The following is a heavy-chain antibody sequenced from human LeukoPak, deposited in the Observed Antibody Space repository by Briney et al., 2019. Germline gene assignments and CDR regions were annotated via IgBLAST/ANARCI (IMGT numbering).Heavy chain of an antibody. J-gene: IGHJ4*02. CDR1: GFTFSSYG. CDR3: VRDGSSWGNFDY. Sequence: GGSLRLSCAASGFTFSSYGMHWVRQAPGKGLEWVAFIRYDGSNKYYADSVKGRFTISRDNAKNSLYLQMNSLRTEDTAVYYCVRDGSSWGNFDYWGQGTLVSVSS. V-gene: IGHV3-30*02. CDR2: IRYDGSNK. D-gene: IGHD7-27*01.